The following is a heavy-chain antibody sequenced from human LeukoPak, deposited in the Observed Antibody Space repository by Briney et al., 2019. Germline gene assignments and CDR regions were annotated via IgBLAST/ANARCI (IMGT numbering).Heavy chain of an antibody. J-gene: IGHJ6*02. CDR3: ARMRSYGYGLGV. CDR1: GDSVSSNSGS. D-gene: IGHD3-10*01. CDR2: TYCRSKWFN. Sequence: SQTLSLTCGISGDSVSSNSGSWHWIRQSPSRGLEWLGRTYCRSKWFNDYAVSVKSRITINPDTSKNQFSLQLNSVTPEDTAVYYCARMRSYGYGLGVWGQGTTVTVSS. V-gene: IGHV6-1*01.